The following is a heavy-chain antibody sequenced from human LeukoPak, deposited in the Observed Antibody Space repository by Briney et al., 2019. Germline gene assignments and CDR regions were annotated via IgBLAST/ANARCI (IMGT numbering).Heavy chain of an antibody. Sequence: GESLKISCKGSGYSFTSFWIGWVRQMPGKGLEWMGIIYPGDSDTRYSPSFQAQVTISADKSISTAYLQWSSLKASDTAMYYCARPHSGFSSAFDIWGQGTMVTVSS. V-gene: IGHV5-51*01. CDR2: IYPGDSDT. CDR1: GYSFTSFW. J-gene: IGHJ3*02. CDR3: ARPHSGFSSAFDI. D-gene: IGHD6-25*01.